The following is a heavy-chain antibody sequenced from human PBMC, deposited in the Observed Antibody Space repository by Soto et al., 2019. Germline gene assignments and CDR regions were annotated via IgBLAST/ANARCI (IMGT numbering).Heavy chain of an antibody. CDR1: GFTFDDYA. CDR2: ISWNSGSI. Sequence: EVQLVESGGGLVQPGRSLRLSCAASGFTFDDYAMHWVRQAPGKGLEWVSGISWNSGSIGYADSVKGRFTISRDNAKNSLYLQRNSLRAEDTAFYYCAKTVYGGGGYFDYWGQGTLVTVSS. CDR3: AKTVYGGGGYFDY. J-gene: IGHJ4*02. D-gene: IGHD4-17*01. V-gene: IGHV3-9*01.